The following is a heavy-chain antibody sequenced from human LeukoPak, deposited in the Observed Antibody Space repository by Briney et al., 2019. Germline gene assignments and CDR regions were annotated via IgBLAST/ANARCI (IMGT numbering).Heavy chain of an antibody. CDR2: IYYSGST. J-gene: IGHJ2*01. CDR1: GGSISSSSYY. D-gene: IGHD1-26*01. V-gene: IGHV4-39*07. Sequence: SETLSLTCTVSGGSISSSSYYWGWIRQPPGKGLEWIGSIYYSGSTYYNPSLKSRVTISVDTSKNQFSLKLSSVTAADTAVYYCARARIIVGATREDWYFDLWGRGTLVTVSS. CDR3: ARARIIVGATREDWYFDL.